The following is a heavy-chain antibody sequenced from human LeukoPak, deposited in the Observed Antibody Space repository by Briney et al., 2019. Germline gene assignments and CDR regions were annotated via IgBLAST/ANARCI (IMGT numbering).Heavy chain of an antibody. Sequence: PSETLSLTCAVSGGSISSSNWWSWVRQPPGKGLEWIGEIYHSGSTNYNPSLKRRVTISVDKSKNQFSLKLSSVTAADTAVYYCARDIRIAALDYYGMDVWGQGTTVTVSS. CDR2: IYHSGST. D-gene: IGHD6-13*01. CDR3: ARDIRIAALDYYGMDV. J-gene: IGHJ6*02. CDR1: GGSISSSNW. V-gene: IGHV4-4*02.